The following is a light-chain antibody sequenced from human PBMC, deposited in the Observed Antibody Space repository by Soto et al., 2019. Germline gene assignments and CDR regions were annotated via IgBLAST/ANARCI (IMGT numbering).Light chain of an antibody. CDR1: QSVSRSY. CDR3: HKYEQ. V-gene: IGKV3-20*01. CDR2: GAS. Sequence: LYWSPGPRALLSCRASQSVSRSYLGWYQQKPGQAPRLLMYGASIRAAGVPDRFSGSGSGTEFTLTISRLEPEDFTVYDCHKYEQFGQGTKAEIK. J-gene: IGKJ1*01.